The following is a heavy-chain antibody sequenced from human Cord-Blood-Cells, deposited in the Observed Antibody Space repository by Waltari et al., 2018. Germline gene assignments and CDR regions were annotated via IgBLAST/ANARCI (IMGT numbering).Heavy chain of an antibody. J-gene: IGHJ4*02. Sequence: QLQLQESGPGLVKPSETLSLTCTVSGGSISRSSYYWGWIRQPPGKGLEWIGSIYYSGGTCYNPSLKSRVTISVDTSKNQFSLKLSSVTAADTAVYYCAIYDSSGYYFDYWGQGTLVTVSS. V-gene: IGHV4-39*01. D-gene: IGHD3-22*01. CDR3: AIYDSSGYYFDY. CDR1: GGSISRSSYY. CDR2: IYYSGGT.